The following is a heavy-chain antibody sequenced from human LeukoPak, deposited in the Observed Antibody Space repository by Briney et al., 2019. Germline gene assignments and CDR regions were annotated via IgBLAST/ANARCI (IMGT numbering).Heavy chain of an antibody. V-gene: IGHV3-53*01. CDR1: GFTSSTYY. D-gene: IGHD3-3*02. J-gene: IGHJ2*01. CDR2: IYSGGTT. Sequence: GGSLRLSCAASGFTSSTYYMNWGRQAPGKGLEWVSIIYSGGTTYYADSVKGRFTISRDTSKNTLSLQMNSLRAEDTAVYFCARVGDHFHWNLDLWGRGTLVTVSS. CDR3: ARVGDHFHWNLDL.